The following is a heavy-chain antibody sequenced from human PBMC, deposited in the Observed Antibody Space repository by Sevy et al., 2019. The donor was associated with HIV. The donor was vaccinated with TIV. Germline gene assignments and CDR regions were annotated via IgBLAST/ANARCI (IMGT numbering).Heavy chain of an antibody. J-gene: IGHJ4*02. D-gene: IGHD2-21*02. CDR1: GFTFSTYG. V-gene: IGHV3-30*02. CDR3: ANGDFYFDY. Sequence: GGSLRLSCPASGFTFSTYGMQWVRQAPGKGLEWVAFIRYDGSKKYYADSVKGRFTISRDNSKNTLYLQMNSLRAEDTAVYYCANGDFYFDYWGQGTLVTVSS. CDR2: IRYDGSKK.